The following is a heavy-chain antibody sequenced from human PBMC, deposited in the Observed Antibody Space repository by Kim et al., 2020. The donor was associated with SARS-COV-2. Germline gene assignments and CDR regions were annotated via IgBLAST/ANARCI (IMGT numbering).Heavy chain of an antibody. CDR3: ARDRLPYCGGGCYSGLDY. Sequence: GGSLRLSCAASGFTFITYGMHWVRQAPGKGLEWVAVIWYDGSSKYYADSVKGRFTISRDNFKNTVNPQMNSLGAEDTAVYYCARDRLPYCGGGCYSGLDYWGLGTAVTVSS. D-gene: IGHD2-21*02. J-gene: IGHJ4*02. CDR2: IWYDGSSK. V-gene: IGHV3-33*01. CDR1: GFTFITYG.